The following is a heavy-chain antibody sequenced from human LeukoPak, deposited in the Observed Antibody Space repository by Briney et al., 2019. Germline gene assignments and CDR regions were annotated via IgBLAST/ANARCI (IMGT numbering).Heavy chain of an antibody. CDR2: IHPSGML. CDR3: SRSLGSRKLGY. Sequence: PSQTLSLTCTVSGASFNSDDQYWNWIRQSPGKGLEWIGSIHPSGMLYNNPSLEGRVTMSRDKYKNQFSLNLNSVTAPVKAEYFCSRSLGSRKLGYWGKGILVTVSS. V-gene: IGHV4-31*03. D-gene: IGHD2-2*01. J-gene: IGHJ4*02. CDR1: GASFNSDDQY.